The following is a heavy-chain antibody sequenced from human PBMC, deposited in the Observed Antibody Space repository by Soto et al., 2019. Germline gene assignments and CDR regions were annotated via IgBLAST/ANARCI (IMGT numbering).Heavy chain of an antibody. CDR3: ATQRGGGGY. D-gene: IGHD6-25*01. Sequence: EVQLVESGGGLIQPGGSLRLSCAVSGFTVSNNYMSWVRQAPGKGLEGVSVIYSGGYTAYGDSVKGRFTISRDNSKNTIYLQRSSVRAERPAVFSWATQRGGGGYWGQGTLVTVSS. J-gene: IGHJ4*02. V-gene: IGHV3-53*01. CDR1: GFTVSNNY. CDR2: IYSGGYT.